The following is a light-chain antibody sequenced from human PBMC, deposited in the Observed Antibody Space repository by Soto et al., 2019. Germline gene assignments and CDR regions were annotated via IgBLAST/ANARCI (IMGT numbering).Light chain of an antibody. CDR3: QQYNTYPLT. CDR2: KAS. V-gene: IGKV1-5*03. CDR1: QSISTW. J-gene: IGKJ4*01. Sequence: STLSASVGDRVTITCRASQSISTWLAWYQQKPGKAPKLLIYKASNLEDGVPSRFSGSGSGTEFTITISSLQPDDFATYYCQQYNTYPLTFGGGTKVDIK.